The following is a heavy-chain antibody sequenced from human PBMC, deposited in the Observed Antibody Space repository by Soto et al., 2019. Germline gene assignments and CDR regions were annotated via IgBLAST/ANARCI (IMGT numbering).Heavy chain of an antibody. CDR3: TTAGAHSSSWTEPYYYYYGMDV. Sequence: GGSLRLSCAASGFTFSNAWMNWVRQAPGKGLEWVGRIKSKTDGGTTDYAAPVKGRFTISRDDSKNTLYLQMNSLKTEDTAVYYCTTAGAHSSSWTEPYYYYYGMDVWGQGTTVTVSS. V-gene: IGHV3-15*07. J-gene: IGHJ6*02. D-gene: IGHD6-13*01. CDR2: IKSKTDGGTT. CDR1: GFTFSNAW.